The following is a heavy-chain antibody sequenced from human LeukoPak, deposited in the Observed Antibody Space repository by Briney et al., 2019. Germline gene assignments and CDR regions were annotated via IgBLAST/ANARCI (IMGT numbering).Heavy chain of an antibody. D-gene: IGHD1-26*01. CDR2: IYHSGST. CDR1: SGSISSGGYY. Sequence: SETLSLTCTVSSGSISSGGYYWSWIRQPPGKGLEWIGYIYHSGSTYYSPSLKSRVTISVDTSKNQFSLKLSSVTAADTAVYYCARRSGTYHAFDIWGQGTMVTVSS. CDR3: ARRSGTYHAFDI. J-gene: IGHJ3*02. V-gene: IGHV4-30-2*03.